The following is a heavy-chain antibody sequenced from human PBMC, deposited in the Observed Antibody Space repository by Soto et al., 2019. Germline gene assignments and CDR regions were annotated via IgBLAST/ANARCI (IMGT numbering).Heavy chain of an antibody. CDR3: AREGCSSTSCYMANWFDP. J-gene: IGHJ5*02. CDR1: GGSISSGDYY. D-gene: IGHD2-2*02. Sequence: PSETLSLTCTVSGGSISSGDYYWSWIRQPPGKGLEWIGYIYYSGSTYYNPSLKSRVTISVDTSKNQFSLKLSSVTAADTAVYYCAREGCSSTSCYMANWFDPWGQGTLVTVSS. CDR2: IYYSGST. V-gene: IGHV4-30-4*01.